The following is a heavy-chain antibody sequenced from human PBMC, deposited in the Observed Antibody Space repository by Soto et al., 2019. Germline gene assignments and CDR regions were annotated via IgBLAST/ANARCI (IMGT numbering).Heavy chain of an antibody. CDR1: GFTFSSYG. J-gene: IGHJ4*02. CDR3: AKGPGLQLPYYFDY. CDR2: ISYDGSNK. D-gene: IGHD4-4*01. V-gene: IGHV3-30*18. Sequence: AGGSLRLSCAASGFTFSSYGMHWVRQAPGKGLEWVAVISYDGSNKYYADSVKGRFTISRDNSKNTLYLQMNSLRAEDTAVYYCAKGPGLQLPYYFDYWGQGTLVTVSS.